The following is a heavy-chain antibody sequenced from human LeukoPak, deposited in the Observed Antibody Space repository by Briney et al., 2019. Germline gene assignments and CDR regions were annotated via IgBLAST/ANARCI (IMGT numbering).Heavy chain of an antibody. CDR1: GFTFSSYS. J-gene: IGHJ4*02. Sequence: PGGSLRLSCAASGFTFSSYSMNWVRQAPGKGLEWVSSNTDSVKGRFTISRDTLKSTLYLQVDSLRVEDTAVCYCAKEGAISGFDYWGQGTLVAVSS. CDR3: AKEGAISGFDY. V-gene: IGHV3-23*01. D-gene: IGHD1-26*01.